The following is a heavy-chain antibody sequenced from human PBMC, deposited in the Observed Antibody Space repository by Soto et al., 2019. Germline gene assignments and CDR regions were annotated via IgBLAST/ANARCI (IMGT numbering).Heavy chain of an antibody. D-gene: IGHD1-26*01. CDR3: AKDEVGAVYYYYYGMDV. CDR2: ISGSGGST. CDR1: GFTFSSYA. Sequence: EVQLLESGGGLVQPGGSLRLSCAASGFTFSSYAMSWVRQAPGKGLEWVSAISGSGGSTYYADSVKGRFTISRDNSKNTPYLQMHSLRAEDTAVYYCAKDEVGAVYYYYYGMDVWGQGTTVTVSS. V-gene: IGHV3-23*01. J-gene: IGHJ6*02.